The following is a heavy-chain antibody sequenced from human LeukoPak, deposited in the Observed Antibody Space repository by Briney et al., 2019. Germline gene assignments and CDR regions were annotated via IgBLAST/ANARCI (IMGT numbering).Heavy chain of an antibody. Sequence: GESLKISCQGSGYSFTSYWIGWVRQMPGKGLEWMGIIYPGDSDTRYSPSFQGQVTISADKSISTAYLQWSSLKASDTAMYYCARQNEGEWELLYGYFDYWGQGTLVTVSS. D-gene: IGHD1-26*01. J-gene: IGHJ4*02. CDR3: ARQNEGEWELLYGYFDY. V-gene: IGHV5-51*01. CDR2: IYPGDSDT. CDR1: GYSFTSYW.